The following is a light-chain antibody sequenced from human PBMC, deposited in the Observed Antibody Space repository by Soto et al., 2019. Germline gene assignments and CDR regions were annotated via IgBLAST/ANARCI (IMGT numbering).Light chain of an antibody. CDR3: QQSYTSIT. CDR1: QGISSY. J-gene: IGKJ5*01. Sequence: DIPMTQSPSSLSASVGDRVTITCRASQGISSYLNWYQKQPGKAPKLLIYTASNLQSGVPSRFSGSGSVTDFTLTISSLQPEDFATYYCQQSYTSITFGQGTRLEIK. CDR2: TAS. V-gene: IGKV1-39*01.